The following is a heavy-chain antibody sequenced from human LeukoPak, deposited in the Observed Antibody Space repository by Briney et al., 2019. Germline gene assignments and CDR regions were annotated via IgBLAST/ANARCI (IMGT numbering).Heavy chain of an antibody. CDR2: INPSGGST. J-gene: IGHJ4*02. D-gene: IGHD3-22*01. CDR1: GYTFTSYY. CDR3: ASDILDPTTNMIVVV. Sequence: ASVKVSCKASGYTFTSYYMHWVRQAPGQGLEWMGIINPSGGSTSYAQKFQGRVTMTRDTSTSTVYMELSSLRSEDTAVYYCASDILDPTTNMIVVVWGQGTLVTVSS. V-gene: IGHV1-46*01.